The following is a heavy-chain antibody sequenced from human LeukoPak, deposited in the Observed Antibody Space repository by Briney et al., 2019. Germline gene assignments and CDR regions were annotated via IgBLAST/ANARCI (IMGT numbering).Heavy chain of an antibody. V-gene: IGHV3-21*04. CDR2: ISSSSSYI. D-gene: IGHD4-17*01. J-gene: IGHJ4*02. Sequence: GGSLRLSCAASGFTFSSYSMNWVRQAPGKGLEWVSSISSSSSYIYYADSVKGRFTISRDNAKNSLYLQMNSLRTEDTAVYYCARRGESASYGDYRFDYWGQGTLVTVSS. CDR1: GFTFSSYS. CDR3: ARRGESASYGDYRFDY.